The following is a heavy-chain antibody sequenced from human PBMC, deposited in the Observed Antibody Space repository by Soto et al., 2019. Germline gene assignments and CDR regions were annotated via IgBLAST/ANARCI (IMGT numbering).Heavy chain of an antibody. J-gene: IGHJ4*02. CDR3: TADWR. V-gene: IGHV3-15*01. CDR2: IKSEADGGTR. Sequence: EVLLVESGGGLVEPGESFRLSCSASGFTFSDAWMSWVRQAPGKGLEWVGRIKSEADGGTRDYAAPVAGRVFISRDDSQNTVYLQMNTLKVEDTAVYYCTADWRWGQGALVTVSS. CDR1: GFTFSDAW.